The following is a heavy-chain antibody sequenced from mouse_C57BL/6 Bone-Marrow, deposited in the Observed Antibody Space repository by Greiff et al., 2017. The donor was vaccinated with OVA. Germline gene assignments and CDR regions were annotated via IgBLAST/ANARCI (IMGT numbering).Heavy chain of an antibody. Sequence: QVQLKQPGAELVKPGASVKLSCKASGYTFTSYWMQWVKQRPGQGLEWIGEIDPSDSYTNYNQKFKGKATLTVDTSSSTACMQLSSLTSEDSAVYYCASAVFAYWGQGTLVTVSA. CDR1: GYTFTSYW. CDR3: ASAVFAY. CDR2: IDPSDSYT. V-gene: IGHV1-50*01. J-gene: IGHJ3*01.